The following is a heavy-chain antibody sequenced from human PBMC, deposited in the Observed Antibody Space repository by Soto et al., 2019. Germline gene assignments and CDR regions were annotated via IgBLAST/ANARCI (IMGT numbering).Heavy chain of an antibody. J-gene: IGHJ6*02. D-gene: IGHD4-17*01. V-gene: IGHV5-51*01. CDR1: RFSFSKYT. CDR2: IHPGDSDT. CDR3: TLSYGDSYYYYIGMDV. Sequence: GESLNISCEGSRFSFSKYTVGWVRQIPGKGLEWMGIIHPGDSDTRYSPSFQGQVTISADKSISTAYLQWSSLKASDTAMYYCTLSYGDSYYYYIGMDVWGQGTTVTVTS.